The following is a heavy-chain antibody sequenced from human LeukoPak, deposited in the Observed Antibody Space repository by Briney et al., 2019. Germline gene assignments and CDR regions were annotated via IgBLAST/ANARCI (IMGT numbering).Heavy chain of an antibody. CDR3: ARSYSGYDEEDY. J-gene: IGHJ4*02. V-gene: IGHV1-18*04. CDR1: GYTFTNYG. D-gene: IGHD5-12*01. CDR2: IGAYNGNT. Sequence: ASVKVSCKASGYTFTNYGITWVRQAPGQGLEWMGWIGAYNGNTYYAQKLQGRVTMTTDPSTSTAYMELRSLRSDDTAVYYCARSYSGYDEEDYWGQGTLVTVSS.